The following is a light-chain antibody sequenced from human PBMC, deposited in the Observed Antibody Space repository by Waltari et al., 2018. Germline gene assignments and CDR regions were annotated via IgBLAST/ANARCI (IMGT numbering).Light chain of an antibody. CDR3: QQCYSTPYT. CDR2: GAP. CDR1: QSVSSSY. V-gene: IGKV3-20*01. J-gene: IGKJ2*01. Sequence: EIVLTQSPGTLSLSPGERATLSCRASQSVSSSYLPWYQQKPGQAPRLLIYGAPSRATGIPDRFSGSGSGTDFTLTISSLQAADVAVYYCQQCYSTPYTFGQGTKLEIK.